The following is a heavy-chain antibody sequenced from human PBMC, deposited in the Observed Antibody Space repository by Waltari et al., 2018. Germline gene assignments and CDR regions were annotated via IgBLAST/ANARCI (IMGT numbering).Heavy chain of an antibody. CDR1: GGSFSGSY. CDR3: ARGPVLCSSTSCYGADDY. V-gene: IGHV4-34*01. Sequence: QVQLQQWGAGLLKPSETLSLTCAVYGGSFSGSYWSWIRQPPGRGLEWIGEINHSGSTNYTPSLTSRVPISVDTSKNQVSLKLSSVTAADTAVYYCARGPVLCSSTSCYGADDYWGQGTLVTVSS. CDR2: INHSGST. D-gene: IGHD2-2*01. J-gene: IGHJ4*02.